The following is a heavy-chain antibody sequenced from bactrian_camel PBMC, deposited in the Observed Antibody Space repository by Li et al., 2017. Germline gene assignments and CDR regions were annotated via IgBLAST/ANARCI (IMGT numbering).Heavy chain of an antibody. Sequence: VQLVESGGGSVQAGGSLSLSCAFDAYTPANVRTAWFRQAPGKEREGVATVKSDGATSYADSAKGRFTISQDNPKNSLYLQMNSLKPEDTAIYYCARQRYRGRCVSASSAAVHYGYWGKGTQVTVS. J-gene: IGHJ6*01. V-gene: IGHV3S53*01. CDR2: VKSDGAT. CDR3: ARQRYRGRCVSASSAAVHYGY. D-gene: IGHD1*01. CDR1: AYTPANVR.